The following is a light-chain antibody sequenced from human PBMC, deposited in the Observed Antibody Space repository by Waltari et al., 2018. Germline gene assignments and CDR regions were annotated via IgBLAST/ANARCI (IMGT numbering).Light chain of an antibody. Sequence: QPVLTQSPSASASLGASVRLTCPLRIAHSPSTLAWHQQRPNKGPRYLMKVPSDRRHSKGDGIPDRFAGSSSGAERYLTISSLQSDDEADYYCQTWGVFGGGTKLTVL. CDR1: IAHSPST. CDR3: QTWGV. J-gene: IGLJ2*01. CDR2: VPSDRRH. V-gene: IGLV4-69*01.